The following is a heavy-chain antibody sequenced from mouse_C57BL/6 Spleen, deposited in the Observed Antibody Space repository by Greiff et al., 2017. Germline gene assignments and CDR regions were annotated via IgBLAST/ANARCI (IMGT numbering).Heavy chain of an antibody. CDR3: TLYYYGSSSWFAY. CDR1: GFNIKDDY. Sequence: EVKLQESGAELVRPGASVKLSCTASGFNIKDDYMHWVKQRPEQGLEWIGWIDPENGDTEYASKFQGKATITADTSSNTAYLQLSSLTSEDTAVYYCTLYYYGSSSWFAYWGQGTLVTVSA. J-gene: IGHJ3*01. V-gene: IGHV14-4*01. CDR2: IDPENGDT. D-gene: IGHD1-1*01.